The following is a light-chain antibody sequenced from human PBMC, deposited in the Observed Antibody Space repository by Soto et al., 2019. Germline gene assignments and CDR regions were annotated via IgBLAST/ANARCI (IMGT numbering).Light chain of an antibody. J-gene: IGKJ1*01. V-gene: IGKV1-5*01. CDR2: DAS. CDR1: QRLTSW. Sequence: DIQMTQSPSTLSASVGDRVTITCRASQRLTSWLAWYQQRPGKAPQLLIFDASNLGSGVPSRFSGSGSGTEFTLTVSNLQPEDLATYYCQHYDSYWSFGQGTKVEIK. CDR3: QHYDSYWS.